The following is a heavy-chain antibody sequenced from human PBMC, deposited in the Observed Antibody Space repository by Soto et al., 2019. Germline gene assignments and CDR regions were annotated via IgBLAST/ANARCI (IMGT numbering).Heavy chain of an antibody. Sequence: PGESLKISCKGSGYSFTSYWISWVRQMPGKGLEWMGRIDPSDSYTNYSSSFQGHVTISADKSISTAYLQWSSLKASDTAMYYCATASSPLPKYYYYGMDVWGQGTTVTVSS. CDR3: ATASSPLPKYYYYGMDV. V-gene: IGHV5-10-1*01. CDR2: IDPSDSYT. CDR1: GYSFTSYW. J-gene: IGHJ6*02.